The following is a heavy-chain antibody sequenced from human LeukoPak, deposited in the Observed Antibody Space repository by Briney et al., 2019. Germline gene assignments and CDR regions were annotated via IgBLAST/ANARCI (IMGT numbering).Heavy chain of an antibody. V-gene: IGHV3-7*03. CDR2: MNQDGTEK. CDR3: ARDGLPFDY. CDR1: GFTFSSYW. J-gene: IGHJ4*02. Sequence: GSLRLSCAASGFTFSSYWMSWVRQAPGKGLEWVANMNQDGTEKYYVDSVKGRFTISRDNAKNSLYLQMNSLRVEDTAVYYCARDGLPFDYWGQGTLVTVSS.